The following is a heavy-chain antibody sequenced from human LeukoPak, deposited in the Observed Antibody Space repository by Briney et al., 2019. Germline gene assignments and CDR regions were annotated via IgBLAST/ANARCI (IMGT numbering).Heavy chain of an antibody. CDR1: GFTFSSYS. CDR3: ARYHSDRGYSYGYYY. CDR2: ISSSSSYI. D-gene: IGHD5-18*01. Sequence: GGSLRLSCAASGFTFSSYSMNWVRQAPGKGLEWVSSISSSSSYIYYADSVKGRFTISRDNAKNSLYLQMNSLRAEDTAVYYCARYHSDRGYSYGYYYWGQGTLVTVSS. V-gene: IGHV3-21*01. J-gene: IGHJ4*02.